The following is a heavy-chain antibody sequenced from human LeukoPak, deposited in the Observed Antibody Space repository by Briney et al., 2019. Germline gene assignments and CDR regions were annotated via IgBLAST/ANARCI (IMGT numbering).Heavy chain of an antibody. CDR2: INPNSGGT. D-gene: IGHD2-15*01. J-gene: IGHJ5*02. Sequence: ASVKVSCKASGYTFTGYYMHWVRQAPGQGLEWMGWINPNSGGTNYAQKFQGRVTMTRDTSISTAYMELSRLRSDDTAVYYCARMAVVVVAATLHWFDPWGQGTLVTVSS. CDR1: GYTFTGYY. V-gene: IGHV1-2*02. CDR3: ARMAVVVVAATLHWFDP.